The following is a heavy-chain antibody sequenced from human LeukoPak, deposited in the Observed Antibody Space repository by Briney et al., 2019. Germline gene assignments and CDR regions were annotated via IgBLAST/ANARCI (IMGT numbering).Heavy chain of an antibody. J-gene: IGHJ4*02. Sequence: SETLSLTCTVSGGSISSNYWSWIRQPPGKGLEWIGYIYYNGNTNYNPSLNSRVTISVDTSKNQFSLKLSSVSAADTAVYHCARLPSQYHDYWGQGTLVTVSS. D-gene: IGHD2-2*01. V-gene: IGHV4-59*08. CDR2: IYYNGNT. CDR3: ARLPSQYHDY. CDR1: GGSISSNY.